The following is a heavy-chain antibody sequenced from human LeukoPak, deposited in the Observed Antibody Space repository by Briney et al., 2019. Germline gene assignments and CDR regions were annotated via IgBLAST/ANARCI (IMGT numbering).Heavy chain of an antibody. D-gene: IGHD3-10*01. J-gene: IGHJ4*02. CDR1: GFTFSSYA. CDR3: ARDRYYYGVFDY. V-gene: IGHV3-30-3*01. Sequence: GRSLRLSCAASGFTFSSYAMHWVRQAPGKGLEWVAVISYDGSNKYYADSVKGRSTISRDNSKNTLYLQMNSLRAEDTAVYYCARDRYYYGVFDYWGQGTLVTVSS. CDR2: ISYDGSNK.